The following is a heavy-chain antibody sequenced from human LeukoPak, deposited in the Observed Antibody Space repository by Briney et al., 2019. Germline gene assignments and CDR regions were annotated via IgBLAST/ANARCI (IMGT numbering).Heavy chain of an antibody. V-gene: IGHV4-34*01. Sequence: SETLSLTCTVSGGSISTYYWNWIRQPPGKGLEWIGEINHSGSTNYNPSLKSRVTISVDTSKNQFSLKLSSVTAADTAVYYCWAACSGGSCYSAFDIWGQGTMVTVSS. D-gene: IGHD2-15*01. CDR1: GGSISTYY. J-gene: IGHJ3*02. CDR2: INHSGST. CDR3: WAACSGGSCYSAFDI.